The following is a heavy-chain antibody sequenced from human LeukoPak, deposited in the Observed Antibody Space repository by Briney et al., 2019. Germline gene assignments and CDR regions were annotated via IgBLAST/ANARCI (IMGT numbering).Heavy chain of an antibody. Sequence: ASVKVSCEASGGTLSSYAISWVRQAPGQGLEWMGGIIPIFGTANYAQKFQGRVTITADESTSTAYMELSSLRSEDTAVYYCARSRDCSSTSCYVEDYYGIDVWGQGTTVTVSS. D-gene: IGHD2-2*01. V-gene: IGHV1-69*13. CDR1: GGTLSSYA. J-gene: IGHJ6*02. CDR2: IIPIFGTA. CDR3: ARSRDCSSTSCYVEDYYGIDV.